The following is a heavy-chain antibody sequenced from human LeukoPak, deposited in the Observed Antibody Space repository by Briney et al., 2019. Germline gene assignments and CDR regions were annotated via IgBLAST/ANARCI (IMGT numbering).Heavy chain of an antibody. CDR1: ESTFSKFW. CDR2: INRDGSTT. D-gene: IGHD2/OR15-2a*01. V-gene: IGHV3-74*03. J-gene: IGHJ6*02. Sequence: GGSLRLSCAASESTFSKFWMHWVRQAPGKGLVWVSGINRDGSTTTYADSVKGRFTVSRDNAKNTLYLEMNSLRAEDTAVYYCARGNYYGMDVWGQGTTVTVSS. CDR3: ARGNYYGMDV.